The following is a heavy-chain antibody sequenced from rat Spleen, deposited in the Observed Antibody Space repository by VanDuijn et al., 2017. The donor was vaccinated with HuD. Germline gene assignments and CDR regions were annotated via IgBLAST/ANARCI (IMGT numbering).Heavy chain of an antibody. CDR3: TRPHSSLYVMDA. CDR1: GFTFSDYY. Sequence: EVQLVESDGGLVQPGGSLKLSCAASGFTFSDYYMAWVRQAPKKGLEWVASISYEGSSTYYGDSVKGRFTISRDNAKSTLYLQMNSLRSEDTATYYCTRPHSSLYVMDAWGQGASVTVSS. J-gene: IGHJ4*01. V-gene: IGHV5-22*01. CDR2: ISYEGSST. D-gene: IGHD1-2*01.